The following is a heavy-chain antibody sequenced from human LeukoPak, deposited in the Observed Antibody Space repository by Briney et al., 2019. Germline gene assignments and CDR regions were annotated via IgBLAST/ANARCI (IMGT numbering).Heavy chain of an antibody. J-gene: IGHJ3*02. Sequence: PGGSLRLSCAASGFTFSSYSMMWVRQAPGKGLEWVANINQDGSEKYYVDSVKGRFTISRDNAKNSLFVQMNSLRAEDTAVYYCARGQVTAVTRLAAFDIWGQGTMVIVSS. CDR1: GFTFSSYS. V-gene: IGHV3-7*04. CDR2: INQDGSEK. CDR3: ARGQVTAVTRLAAFDI. D-gene: IGHD4-17*01.